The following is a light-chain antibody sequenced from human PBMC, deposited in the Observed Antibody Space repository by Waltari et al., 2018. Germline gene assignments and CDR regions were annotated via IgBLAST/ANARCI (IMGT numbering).Light chain of an antibody. CDR1: QSVNSY. J-gene: IGKJ2*01. CDR3: QQYNNWPYT. V-gene: IGKV3-15*01. CDR2: DAS. Sequence: EKLMTQSPATLSVSPGERVTLSCRASQSVNSYIAWYQQTPGQAPRLLIYDASTRATGIPARFSGSGSETEFTLTISSMQSEDFALYYCQQYNNWPYTFGQGTKLEIK.